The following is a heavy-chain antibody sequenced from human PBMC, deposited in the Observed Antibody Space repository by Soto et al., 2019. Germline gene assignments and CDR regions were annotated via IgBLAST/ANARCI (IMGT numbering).Heavy chain of an antibody. Sequence: PSDTLSLTCAFSGFSISSGCYSLSWIRQPPGKGLEWIGYIYHSGSTYYNPSLKSRVTISVDRSRNQFSLKLSSVTSADTAVYYCARFQTKVTSYDVWGQGTLVTVSS. J-gene: IGHJ4*02. V-gene: IGHV4-30-2*01. CDR3: ARFQTKVTSYDV. CDR2: IYHSGST. D-gene: IGHD4-17*01. CDR1: GFSISSGCYS.